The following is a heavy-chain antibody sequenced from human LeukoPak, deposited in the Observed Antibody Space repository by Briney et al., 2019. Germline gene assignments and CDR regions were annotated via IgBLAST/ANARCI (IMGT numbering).Heavy chain of an antibody. V-gene: IGHV1-18*01. J-gene: IGHJ4*02. CDR1: GYTFTSHG. CDR2: ISTYNGNT. CDR3: ARGQGASWDTAMVTDH. D-gene: IGHD5-18*01. Sequence: ASVKVSCKASGYTFTSHGISWVRQAPGQGLEWMGWISTYNGNTNYAQKFQGRVTMTTDTSTTTAYMELRSLSSDDTAVYYCARGQGASWDTAMVTDHWGQGTLVTVSS.